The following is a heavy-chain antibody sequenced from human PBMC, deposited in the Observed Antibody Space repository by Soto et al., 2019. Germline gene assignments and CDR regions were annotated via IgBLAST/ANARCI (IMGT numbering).Heavy chain of an antibody. Sequence: QITLKESGPPLVRPAQTLTLTCAFSGFSLTTTSMGVAWIRQPPGKALEWLALTYWDADQRYSPCLKDRLTNSKDTFRSRVVLTTNNMNPEDAGTYFCAHAGAYGPLSFDHWGPGTLVTVSS. CDR3: AHAGAYGPLSFDH. CDR1: GFSLTTTSMG. CDR2: TYWDADQ. J-gene: IGHJ4*02. D-gene: IGHD4-17*01. V-gene: IGHV2-5*02.